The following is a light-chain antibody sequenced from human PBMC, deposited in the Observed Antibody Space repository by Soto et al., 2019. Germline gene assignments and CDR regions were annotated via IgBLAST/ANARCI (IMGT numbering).Light chain of an antibody. CDR3: CSYAGTYSVI. J-gene: IGLJ2*01. CDR1: SSDVGGYNY. CDR2: DIN. Sequence: QSALTQPRSVSGSPGQSVAISCTGTSSDVGGYNYVSWYQHLPGKAPKLMIYDINARPSGVPDRFSGSKSGNTASLTITGLQAEDGADYYCCSYAGTYSVIFGGGTKLTVL. V-gene: IGLV2-11*01.